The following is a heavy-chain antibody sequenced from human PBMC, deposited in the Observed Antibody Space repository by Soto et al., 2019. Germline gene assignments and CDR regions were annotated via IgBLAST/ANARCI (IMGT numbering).Heavy chain of an antibody. CDR3: GRDSGYSTRGGY. CDR1: GYTFPSYG. V-gene: IGHV1-18*01. Sequence: QVQLVQSGAEVQKPGASVKVSCKASGYTFPSYGISWVRQAPGQGLEWMGWISAYNGNTNYAQKPQGKDTMTTDTSTTTAYMALRSLRSDYTAVYYWGRDSGYSTRGGYWGQGTLVTVSS. CDR2: ISAYNGNT. J-gene: IGHJ4*02. D-gene: IGHD6-13*01.